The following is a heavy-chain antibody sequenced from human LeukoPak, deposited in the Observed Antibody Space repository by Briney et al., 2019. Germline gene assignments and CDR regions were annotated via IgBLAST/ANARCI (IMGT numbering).Heavy chain of an antibody. D-gene: IGHD4-23*01. Sequence: SETLSLTCTVSGGSISSHYWSWIRQPPGKGLEWIGYINYSGSTSYNPSLESRVTISIDTSKNQFSLKLNSVTAADTAVYYCARRIGYGGSPFDYWGQGTLVTVSS. CDR3: ARRIGYGGSPFDY. CDR2: INYSGST. V-gene: IGHV4-59*08. J-gene: IGHJ4*02. CDR1: GGSISSHY.